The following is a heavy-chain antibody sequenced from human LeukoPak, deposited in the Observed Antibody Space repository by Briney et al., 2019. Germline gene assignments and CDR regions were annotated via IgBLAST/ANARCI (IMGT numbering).Heavy chain of an antibody. CDR2: FDPEDGET. CDR3: ARDHRAAMVKSKFSGYYYYMDV. V-gene: IGHV1-24*01. J-gene: IGHJ6*03. CDR1: GYTLTELS. Sequence: AASVKVSCKVSGYTLTELSMHWVRQAPGKGLEWMGGFDPEDGETIYAQKFQGRVTMTEDTSTDTAYMELSSLRSEDTAVYYCARDHRAAMVKSKFSGYYYYMDVWGKGTTVTVSS. D-gene: IGHD5-18*01.